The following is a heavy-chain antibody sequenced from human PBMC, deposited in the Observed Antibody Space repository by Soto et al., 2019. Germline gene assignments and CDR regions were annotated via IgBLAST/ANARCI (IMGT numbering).Heavy chain of an antibody. V-gene: IGHV3-23*01. Sequence: EVQLLESGGGLVQSGGSLRLSCIASGVTFGTYARSWVRQAPGKGLEWVSASSGSGGSTYYADSVKGRFTISRDNSKTTLYLQMNSLRAEDTAVYYCAKQRAGFGSGSDPYYFDNCGQGTLVTVSS. CDR2: SSGSGGST. J-gene: IGHJ4*02. CDR3: AKQRAGFGSGSDPYYFDN. D-gene: IGHD3-10*01. CDR1: GVTFGTYA.